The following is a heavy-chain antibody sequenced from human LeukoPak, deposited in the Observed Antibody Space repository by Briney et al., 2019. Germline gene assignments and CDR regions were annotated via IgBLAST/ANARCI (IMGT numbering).Heavy chain of an antibody. Sequence: PGRSLRLSCAAPGFIFSSYAMHWVRQAPGKGPEWVAIIWFDGSNTYYAESVEGRFTISRDNSKNTLYLQMNSLRAEDTAVYSCARGLGYSYGYGIDYWGQGTLVIASS. CDR3: ARGLGYSYGYGIDY. D-gene: IGHD5-18*01. CDR1: GFIFSSYA. CDR2: IWFDGSNT. J-gene: IGHJ4*02. V-gene: IGHV3-33*01.